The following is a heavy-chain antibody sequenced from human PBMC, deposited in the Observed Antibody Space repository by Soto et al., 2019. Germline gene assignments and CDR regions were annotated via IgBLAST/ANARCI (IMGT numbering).Heavy chain of an antibody. Sequence: SQTLSLTCAISGDSVSSNSAAWNWIRQSPSRGLEWLGRTYYRSKWYNDYAVSVKSRITINPDTSKYQFSLQLNSVTPEDTAVYYCARDDAVAVAGTAYFQHRGQGILVTVSA. CDR3: ARDDAVAVAGTAYFQH. V-gene: IGHV6-1*01. CDR1: GDSVSSNSAA. J-gene: IGHJ1*01. D-gene: IGHD6-19*01. CDR2: TYYRSKWYN.